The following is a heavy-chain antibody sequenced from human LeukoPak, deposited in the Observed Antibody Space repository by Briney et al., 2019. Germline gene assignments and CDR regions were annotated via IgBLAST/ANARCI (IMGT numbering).Heavy chain of an antibody. V-gene: IGHV3-15*01. J-gene: IGHJ5*02. CDR1: GFTFTNAW. D-gene: IGHD3-10*01. Sequence: KAGGSLRLSCAASGFTFTNAWMYWFRQAPGKGLEWVGRIKSKTDGGTSDYAAPVTGRFTISRDDSKSTLYLEMNSLKTEDTGVYYCSTLWYGAWGQGTLVTVSS. CDR2: IKSKTDGGTS. CDR3: STLWYGA.